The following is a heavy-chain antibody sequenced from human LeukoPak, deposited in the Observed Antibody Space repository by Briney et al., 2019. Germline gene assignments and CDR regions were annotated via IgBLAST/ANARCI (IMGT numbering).Heavy chain of an antibody. Sequence: PGLSLRLSCAASGFTFSSYWMHWVRQAPGKGLVWVSYISGDGGSTTYADSVKGRFTISRDNAKNTLDLQMNSLRAEDTAVYYCARGGWGTAIDYWAQGTLVTVPS. CDR3: ARGGWGTAIDY. D-gene: IGHD1-7*01. J-gene: IGHJ4*02. V-gene: IGHV3-74*01. CDR2: ISGDGGST. CDR1: GFTFSSYW.